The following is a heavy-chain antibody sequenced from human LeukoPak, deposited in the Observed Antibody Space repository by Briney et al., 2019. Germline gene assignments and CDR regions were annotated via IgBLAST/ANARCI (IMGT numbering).Heavy chain of an antibody. CDR2: ISSSSSYI. CDR3: ARDLLYYYDSSGFDY. J-gene: IGHJ4*02. CDR1: GFTFSSYS. Sequence: GGSLRLSCAASGFTFSSYSMNWVRQAPGKGLEWVSSISSSSSYIYYADSVKGRFTISRDNAKNLLYLQMNSLRAEDTAVYYCARDLLYYYDSSGFDYWGQGTLVTVSS. V-gene: IGHV3-21*01. D-gene: IGHD3-22*01.